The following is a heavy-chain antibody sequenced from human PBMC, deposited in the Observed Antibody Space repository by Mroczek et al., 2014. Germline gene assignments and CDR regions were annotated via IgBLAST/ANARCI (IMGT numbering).Heavy chain of an antibody. CDR1: GGSISSSSYY. J-gene: IGHJ4*02. V-gene: IGHV4-39*01. Sequence: QVQLQESGPGLVKPSETLSLTCTVSGGSISSSSYYWGWIRQPPGKGLEWIGSIYYSGSTYYNPSLKSRVTISVDTSKNQFSLKLSSVTAADTAVYYCARHVHIAVAGTPYSFDYWGQGTLVTVSS. CDR3: ARHVHIAVAGTPYSFDY. CDR2: IYYSGST. D-gene: IGHD6-19*01.